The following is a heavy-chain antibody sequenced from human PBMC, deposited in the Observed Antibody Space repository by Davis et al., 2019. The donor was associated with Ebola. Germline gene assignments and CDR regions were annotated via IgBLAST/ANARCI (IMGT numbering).Heavy chain of an antibody. CDR3: ARDLRGRVLTYYYYYGMDV. D-gene: IGHD3-10*01. CDR2: ISSSGSTI. CDR1: GFTFSDYY. J-gene: IGHJ6*02. Sequence: GGSLRLSCAASGFTFSDYYMRWIRQAPGKGLEWVSYISSSGSTIYYADSVKGRFTISRDNAKNSLYLQMNSLRAEDTAVYYCARDLRGRVLTYYYYYGMDVWGQGTTVTVSS. V-gene: IGHV3-11*01.